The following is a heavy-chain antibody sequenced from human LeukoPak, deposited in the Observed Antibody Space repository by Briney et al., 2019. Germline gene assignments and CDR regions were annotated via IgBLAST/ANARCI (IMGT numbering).Heavy chain of an antibody. J-gene: IGHJ5*02. V-gene: IGHV1-8*01. D-gene: IGHD2-15*01. CDR1: GYTFTSFD. CDR2: MNPKSGNR. Sequence: ASVKVSXKASGYTFTSFDINWVRQATGQGPEWMGWMNPKSGNRGYAQKFQGRVTMTRSTSINTAYMELSSLRSEDTAVYYCARRLGCANKTSCYNWFDPWGQGTLVTVSS. CDR3: ARRLGCANKTSCYNWFDP.